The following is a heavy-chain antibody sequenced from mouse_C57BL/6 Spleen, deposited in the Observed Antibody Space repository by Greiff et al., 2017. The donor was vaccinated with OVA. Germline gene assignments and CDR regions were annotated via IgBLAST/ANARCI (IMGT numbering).Heavy chain of an antibody. V-gene: IGHV1-54*01. D-gene: IGHD2-4*01. CDR2: INPGSGGT. J-gene: IGHJ4*01. CDR1: GYAFTNYL. CDR3: ARSGDYDGPSYAMDY. Sequence: VQLQQSGAELVRPGTSVKVSCKASGYAFTNYLIEWVKQRPGQGLEWIGVINPGSGGTTYNEKFKGKATLTADKSSSTAYMQLSSLTSEDSAVYFCARSGDYDGPSYAMDYWGQGTSVTVSS.